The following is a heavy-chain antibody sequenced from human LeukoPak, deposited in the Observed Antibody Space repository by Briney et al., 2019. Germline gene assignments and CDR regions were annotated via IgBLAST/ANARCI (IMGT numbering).Heavy chain of an antibody. CDR2: TYYRSTWYN. V-gene: IGHV6-1*01. J-gene: IGHJ5*02. D-gene: IGHD2-2*01. Sequence: SQTLSLTCAISGDSVSSDSVTWNWIRQSPSRSLEWLGRTYYRSTWYNDYAVSVRGRITVNPDTSKNQFSLHLNSVTPEDTAVYYCARRLTQYDCFDPWGQGILVTVSS. CDR3: ARRLTQYDCFDP. CDR1: GDSVSSDSVT.